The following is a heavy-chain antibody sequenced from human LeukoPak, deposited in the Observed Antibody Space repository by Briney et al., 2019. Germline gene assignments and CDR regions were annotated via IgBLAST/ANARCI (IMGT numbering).Heavy chain of an antibody. CDR1: GFTFSDYY. Sequence: PGGSLRLSCAASGFTFSDYYMSWIRQAPGKGLEWVSYISSSGSTIYYADSVKGRFTISRDNSKNTLYLQMNSLRAEDTAVYYCARDGRGYSYGYPLDYWGQGTLVTVSS. CDR2: ISSSGSTI. CDR3: ARDGRGYSYGYPLDY. V-gene: IGHV3-11*04. J-gene: IGHJ4*02. D-gene: IGHD5-18*01.